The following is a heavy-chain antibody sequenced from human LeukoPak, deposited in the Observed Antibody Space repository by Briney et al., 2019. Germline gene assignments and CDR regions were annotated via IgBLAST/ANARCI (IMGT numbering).Heavy chain of an antibody. CDR3: ATFEAAMNAFDI. J-gene: IGHJ3*02. D-gene: IGHD2-2*01. V-gene: IGHV3-53*01. CDR2: IYSGGST. Sequence: GGSLRLSCAASGFTVSSNYMSWVRQAPGKGLEWVSVIYSGGSTYYADSVKGRFTISRDNSKNTLYLQMNSLRAEDTAVYYCATFEAAMNAFDIWGQGTMVTVSS. CDR1: GFTVSSNY.